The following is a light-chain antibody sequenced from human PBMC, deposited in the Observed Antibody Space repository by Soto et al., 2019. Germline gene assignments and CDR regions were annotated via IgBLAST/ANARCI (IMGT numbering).Light chain of an antibody. CDR3: QRYGSSGT. J-gene: IGKJ1*01. CDR2: SAS. V-gene: IGKV3-20*01. CDR1: QSVSNNY. Sequence: EIVLTQSPGTLSLSPGERATLSCRASQSVSNNYLAWYQQKPGQAPRLLIYSASNRATGIPDRFSGSGSGTDFTLTISRLEPEDFAVYYCQRYGSSGTFGQGTKVDI.